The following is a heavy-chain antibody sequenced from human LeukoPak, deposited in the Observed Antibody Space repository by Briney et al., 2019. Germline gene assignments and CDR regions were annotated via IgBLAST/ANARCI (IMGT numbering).Heavy chain of an antibody. D-gene: IGHD3-16*01. CDR2: MSAGGTST. CDR1: GFTFSIYA. J-gene: IGHJ4*02. CDR3: AKMRGTVITFGGVIFDS. Sequence: QPGGSLRLSCVASGFTFSIYAMSWVRQAPGKGLEWVSAMSAGGTSTYYADSVKGRFTISRDNSKNTLYLHMNSLRAEDTAVYYCAKMRGTVITFGGVIFDSWGQGTLATVSS. V-gene: IGHV3-23*01.